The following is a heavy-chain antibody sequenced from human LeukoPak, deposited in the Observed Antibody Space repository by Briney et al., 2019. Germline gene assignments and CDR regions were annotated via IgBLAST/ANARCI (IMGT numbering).Heavy chain of an antibody. CDR2: ISSSSSYI. CDR3: ARGSGSGSYDAFDI. V-gene: IGHV3-21*01. D-gene: IGHD3-10*01. J-gene: IGHJ3*02. Sequence: PGGSLRLSCAASGFTFSSYSMNWVRQAPGKGLEWVSSISSSSSYIYYAGSVKGRFTISRDNAKNSLYLQMNSLRAEDTAVYYCARGSGSGSYDAFDIWGQGTMVTVSS. CDR1: GFTFSSYS.